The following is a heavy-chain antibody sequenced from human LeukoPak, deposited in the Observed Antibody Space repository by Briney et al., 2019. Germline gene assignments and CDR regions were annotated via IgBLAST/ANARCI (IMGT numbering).Heavy chain of an antibody. D-gene: IGHD3-10*01. CDR1: GGSFSDFY. CDR2: INHSGNT. J-gene: IGHJ5*02. CDR3: ARHAYYYGSGSPPNWFDP. V-gene: IGHV4-34*01. Sequence: PSETLSLTCAVYGGSFSDFYWSWIRQPPGKGLEWIGEINHSGNTNYNPSLKSRVTVSVDTSNSQFSLKLRSVTAADTAVYYCARHAYYYGSGSPPNWFDPWGQGTLVTVSS.